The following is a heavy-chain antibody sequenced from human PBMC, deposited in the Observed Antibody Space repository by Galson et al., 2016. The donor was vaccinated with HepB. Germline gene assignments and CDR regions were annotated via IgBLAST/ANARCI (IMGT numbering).Heavy chain of an antibody. V-gene: IGHV3-7*03. CDR1: GFTFSSYW. CDR3: AKSYYDYVWGSYRYTSIDY. D-gene: IGHD3-16*02. CDR2: IKQDGSEK. J-gene: IGHJ4*02. Sequence: SLRLSCATSGFTFSSYWMSWVRQAPGQGLEWVAKIKQDGSEKYYADSVKGRFTTSRDNAKNSLYLQMNSLRAEDTAFYYCAKSYYDYVWGSYRYTSIDYWGQGTLVTVSS.